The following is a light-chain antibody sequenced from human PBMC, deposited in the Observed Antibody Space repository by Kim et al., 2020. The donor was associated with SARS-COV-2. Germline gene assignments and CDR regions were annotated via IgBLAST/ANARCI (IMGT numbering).Light chain of an antibody. Sequence: DIVMTQSPDSLAVSLGERATINCKSSQSVLYSSNNKNYLAWFQQKPGQPPKLLLYWASTRESGVPDRFSGSGSGTDFTLTIGSLQAEDVAVYYCQHYYSVPHTFGQGTKLEI. CDR2: WAS. V-gene: IGKV4-1*01. CDR1: QSVLYSSNNKNY. J-gene: IGKJ2*01. CDR3: QHYYSVPHT.